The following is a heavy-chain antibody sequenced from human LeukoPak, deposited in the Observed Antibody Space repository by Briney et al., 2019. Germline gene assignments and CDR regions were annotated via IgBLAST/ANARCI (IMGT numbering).Heavy chain of an antibody. D-gene: IGHD5-24*01. CDR2: IGHDGSNK. V-gene: IGHV3-30*02. Sequence: GGSLRLSCATSGFTFSRSAMHWVRQAPGKGLEWVAFIGHDGSNKNYADSVQGRFTISRDNSKNTLYLQMNSLRAEDTAVYYCAREGTGHNFGDSLGFDYWGQGTLVTVSS. J-gene: IGHJ4*02. CDR3: AREGTGHNFGDSLGFDY. CDR1: GFTFSRSA.